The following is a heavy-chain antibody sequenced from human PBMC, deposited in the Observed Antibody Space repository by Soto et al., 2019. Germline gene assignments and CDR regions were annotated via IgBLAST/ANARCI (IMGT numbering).Heavy chain of an antibody. CDR1: GFTFSSYA. CDR3: AKDSNGSVVLIRYFDL. V-gene: IGHV3-23*01. CDR2: ITGNGATT. J-gene: IGHJ2*01. Sequence: EVQLLESGGGLVQPGGSLRLSCAASGFTFSSYAMSWVRQAPGKGLEWVSGITGNGATTYYADSVKGRFTISRDISKDTLYLEMNSLTVEDTAVYYCAKDSNGSVVLIRYFDLWGRGTLVTVSS. D-gene: IGHD2-8*01.